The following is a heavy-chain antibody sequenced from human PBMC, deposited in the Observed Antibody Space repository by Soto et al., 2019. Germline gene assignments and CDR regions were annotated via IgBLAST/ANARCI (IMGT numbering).Heavy chain of an antibody. J-gene: IGHJ4*02. Sequence: EVQLVESGGGLVQPGGSLRLSCAASGFTFSAYSMNWVRQAPGKGLEWVSYISSRTNTIYYADSVQGRFTISRDDAKNSLHLQMDSLRAEDTAVYYCARDRRIAAAADFYFDSWGQGTLVTVSS. V-gene: IGHV3-48*01. D-gene: IGHD6-13*01. CDR3: ARDRRIAAAADFYFDS. CDR1: GFTFSAYS. CDR2: ISSRTNTI.